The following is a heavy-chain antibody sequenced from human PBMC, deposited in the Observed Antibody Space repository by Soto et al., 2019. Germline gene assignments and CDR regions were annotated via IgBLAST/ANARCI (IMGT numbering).Heavy chain of an antibody. D-gene: IGHD6-19*01. CDR2: ISAYNGNT. J-gene: IGHJ1*01. V-gene: IGHV1-18*01. CDR3: AMFWGQWLVLKH. Sequence: ASVKVSCKASGYTFTSYGISWGGQAPGQGLEWMGWISAYNGNTNYAQKLQGRVTMTTDTSTSTAYMELRSLRSDDTAVYYCAMFWGQWLVLKHWGKGTLVTVSS. CDR1: GYTFTSYG.